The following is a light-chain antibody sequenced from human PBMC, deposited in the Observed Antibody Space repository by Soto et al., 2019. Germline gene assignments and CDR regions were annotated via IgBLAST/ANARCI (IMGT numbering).Light chain of an antibody. CDR1: SSDVGGYNF. CDR3: QSYDSRLSGSV. CDR2: EVT. V-gene: IGLV2-14*01. Sequence: QSALTQPASVSGSPGQSITISCTGTSSDVGGYNFVSWLQHHPGKAPKLMLYEVTNRPSGVPDRFSGSKSGNTASLTISGLQAEDEADYYCQSYDSRLSGSVFGGGTKLTVL. J-gene: IGLJ2*01.